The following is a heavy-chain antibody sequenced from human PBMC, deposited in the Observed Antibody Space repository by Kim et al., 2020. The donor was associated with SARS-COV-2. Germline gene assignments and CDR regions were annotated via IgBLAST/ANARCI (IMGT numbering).Heavy chain of an antibody. CDR2: IWYDGSNK. D-gene: IGHD5-18*01. Sequence: GGSLRLSCAASGFTFSSYAMHWVRQAPGKGLEWVAVIWYDGSNKYYADSVKGRFTISRDNSKNTLYLQMNSLRAEDTAVYYCAKEKGYSYGQYYFDYWGQGTLVTVSS. V-gene: IGHV3-33*06. CDR3: AKEKGYSYGQYYFDY. J-gene: IGHJ4*02. CDR1: GFTFSSYA.